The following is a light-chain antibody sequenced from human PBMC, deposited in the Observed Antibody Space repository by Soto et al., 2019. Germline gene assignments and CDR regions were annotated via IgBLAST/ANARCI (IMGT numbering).Light chain of an antibody. Sequence: EIALTQSPATLSLSPGDRATLSCRANQSVNNYLAWYQQKLGRPPRLLIYDASNRATGTPARFSGSGSGTDFTPTISSLEPEDFAVYYCQQRSDWPPFTFGPGTKVEIK. CDR2: DAS. J-gene: IGKJ3*01. CDR1: QSVNNY. CDR3: QQRSDWPPFT. V-gene: IGKV3-11*01.